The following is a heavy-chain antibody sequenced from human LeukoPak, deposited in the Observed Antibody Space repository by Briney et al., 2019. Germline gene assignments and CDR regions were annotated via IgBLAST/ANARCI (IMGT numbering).Heavy chain of an antibody. CDR3: ARGDSSTSPTRFDY. CDR2: IYTSGST. D-gene: IGHD2-2*01. CDR1: GGSISSYY. V-gene: IGHV4-4*07. Sequence: PSETLSLTCTVSGGSISSYYWSWIRQPAGKGLEWIGRIYTSGSTNYNPSLKSRVTMSVDTSKNQFSLKLSSVTAADTAVYYCARGDSSTSPTRFDYWGQGTLVTVSS. J-gene: IGHJ4*02.